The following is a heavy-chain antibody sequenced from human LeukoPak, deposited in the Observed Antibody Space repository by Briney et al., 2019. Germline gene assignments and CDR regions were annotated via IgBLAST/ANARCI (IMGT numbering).Heavy chain of an antibody. D-gene: IGHD6-13*01. Sequence: SETLSLTCAVYGGSFSGYYWSWIRQPPGKGLEWIGEINHSGSTNYNPSLKSRVTISVDTSKNKFSLKLSSVTAADTAVYYCARAGIYSSSNWFDPWGQGTLVTVSS. CDR1: GGSFSGYY. CDR3: ARAGIYSSSNWFDP. V-gene: IGHV4-34*01. J-gene: IGHJ5*02. CDR2: INHSGST.